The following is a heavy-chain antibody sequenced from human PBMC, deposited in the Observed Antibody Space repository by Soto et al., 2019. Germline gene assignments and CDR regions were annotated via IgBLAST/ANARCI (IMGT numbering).Heavy chain of an antibody. J-gene: IGHJ6*03. CDR3: ARDSRERPPGIAAAAPTLYYYYYMDV. D-gene: IGHD6-13*01. CDR1: GYTFTGYY. V-gene: IGHV1-2*04. Sequence: ASVKVSCKASGYTFTGYYMHWVRQAPGQGLEWMGWINPNSGGTNYAQKFQGWVTMTRDTSISTAYMELSRLRSDDTAVYYCARDSRERPPGIAAAAPTLYYYYYMDVWGKGTTVTVSS. CDR2: INPNSGGT.